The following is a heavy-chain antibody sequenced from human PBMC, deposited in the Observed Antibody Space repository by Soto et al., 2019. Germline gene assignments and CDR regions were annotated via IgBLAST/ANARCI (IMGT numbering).Heavy chain of an antibody. CDR3: ARDRGYSNWFDP. CDR1: GGSISNYY. V-gene: IGHV4-59*01. J-gene: IGHJ5*02. D-gene: IGHD5-18*01. Sequence: SDTLSLTCTVSGGSISNYYWTWIRQPPGKGLEWIGYIYYSGSTNYNPSLRSRVTISVDTSKNQFSLKLSSVTAADTAVYYCARDRGYSNWFDPWGQGTLVTVSS. CDR2: IYYSGST.